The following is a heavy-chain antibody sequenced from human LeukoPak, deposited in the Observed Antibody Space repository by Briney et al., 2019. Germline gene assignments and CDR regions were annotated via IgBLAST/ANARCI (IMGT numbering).Heavy chain of an antibody. V-gene: IGHV4-39*01. CDR3: ARLTPYYYDSSGYYFDY. CDR2: IYYSGST. J-gene: IGHJ4*02. D-gene: IGHD3-22*01. Sequence: SETLSLTCTVSGGSNSSSNYYWGWIRQPPGKGLEWIGSIYYSGSTYYNPSLKSRVTISVDTSKNQFSLKLSSVTAADTAVYYCARLTPYYYDSSGYYFDYWGQGTLVTVSS. CDR1: GGSNSSSNYY.